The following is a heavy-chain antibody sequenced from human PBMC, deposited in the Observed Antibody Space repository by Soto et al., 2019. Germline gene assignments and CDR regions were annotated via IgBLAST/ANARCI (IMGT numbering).Heavy chain of an antibody. Sequence: PGESLKISCEASGYSFTSNWIGWVRQMPGKGLEWMGIINPADSDIKYSPSFQGQVTISADKSISTVYLQWSSLQASDTAMYYCARQDNPAGYCSSTSCPYYYYYGMDVWGQGTTVTVSS. CDR3: ARQDNPAGYCSSTSCPYYYYYGMDV. CDR2: INPADSDI. D-gene: IGHD2-2*01. CDR1: GYSFTSNW. J-gene: IGHJ6*02. V-gene: IGHV5-51*01.